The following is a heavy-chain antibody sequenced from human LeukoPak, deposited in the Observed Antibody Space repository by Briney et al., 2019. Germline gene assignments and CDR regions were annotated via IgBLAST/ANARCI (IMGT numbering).Heavy chain of an antibody. V-gene: IGHV4-39*01. CDR3: ARLRIAVAGTPNWFDP. CDR2: IYYSGST. CDR1: GGSISSSSYY. J-gene: IGHJ5*02. D-gene: IGHD6-19*01. Sequence: PSETLSLTCTVSGGSISSSSYYWGWIRQPPGKGLEWIGSIYYSGSTYYNPSLKSRVTISVDTSKNQFSLKLSSVTAADTAVYYCARLRIAVAGTPNWFDPWGQGTLVTVSS.